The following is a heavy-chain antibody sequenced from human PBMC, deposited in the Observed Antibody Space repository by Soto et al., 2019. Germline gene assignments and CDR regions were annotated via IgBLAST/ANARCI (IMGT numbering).Heavy chain of an antibody. CDR1: GGTFSSYA. Sequence: SVKVSCKASGGTFSSYAISWVRQAPGQGLEWMGGIIPIFGTANYAQKFQGRVTITADESTSTAYMELSSLRSEDTAAYYCARGKGDGYTMSYYYYYGMDVWGQGTTVTVSS. J-gene: IGHJ6*02. D-gene: IGHD5-12*01. V-gene: IGHV1-69*13. CDR2: IIPIFGTA. CDR3: ARGKGDGYTMSYYYYYGMDV.